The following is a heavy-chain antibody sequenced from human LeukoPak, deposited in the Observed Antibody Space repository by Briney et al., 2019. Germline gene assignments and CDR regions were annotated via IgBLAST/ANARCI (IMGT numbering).Heavy chain of an antibody. CDR1: GLTVISNS. Sequence: PGRSMCPAWAPYGLTVISNSMGWVRQAAEKGLEWVAVIYSVGSTYDADSVKGRFTISRDNSKNTLYNQMNSLRAEDTAVYYGARGGGIAVAGPGDAFDIWGQGTMVTVSS. D-gene: IGHD6-19*01. J-gene: IGHJ3*02. V-gene: IGHV3-53*01. CDR2: IYSVGST. CDR3: ARGGGIAVAGPGDAFDI.